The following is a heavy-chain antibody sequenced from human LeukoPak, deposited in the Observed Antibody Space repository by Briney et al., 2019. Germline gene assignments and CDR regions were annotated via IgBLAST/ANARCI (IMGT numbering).Heavy chain of an antibody. V-gene: IGHV5-51*01. Sequence: PGQPLKISCKVFEYNLTNYWIGWVRQTPGKGLEWMGIIYPGDSPTIYSTSFQGQVTTSAEKSINTACWQWSSTDASDTACYCCARQESAQWYVFDIWGQGTMVAVSS. D-gene: IGHD2-8*01. CDR3: ARQESAQWYVFDI. CDR2: IYPGDSPT. J-gene: IGHJ3*02. CDR1: EYNLTNYW.